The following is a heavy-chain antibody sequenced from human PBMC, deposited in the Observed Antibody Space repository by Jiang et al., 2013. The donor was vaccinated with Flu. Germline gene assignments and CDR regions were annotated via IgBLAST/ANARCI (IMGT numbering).Heavy chain of an antibody. J-gene: IGHJ4*02. D-gene: IGHD3-10*01. CDR3: ASITMVRGVPPPADY. Sequence: SLRLSCAASGFTFSSYAIHWVRQAPGKGLEWVAVISYDGSNKYYADSVKGRFTISRDNSKNTLYLQMNSLRAEDTAVYYCASITMVRGVPPPADYWGQGTLVTVSS. V-gene: IGHV3-30-3*01. CDR1: GFTFSSYA. CDR2: ISYDGSNK.